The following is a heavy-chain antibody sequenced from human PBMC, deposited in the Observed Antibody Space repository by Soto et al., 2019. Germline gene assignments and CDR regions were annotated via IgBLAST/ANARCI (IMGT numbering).Heavy chain of an antibody. CDR3: ANNHYSRSSLFPY. D-gene: IGHD6-6*01. V-gene: IGHV4-59*01. J-gene: IGHJ1*01. Sequence: SETLSLTCTVSGGSISSYYWSWIRQPPGKGLEWIGYIYYSGSTNYNPSLKSRVTISVDTSKNQLSLKLSSVTAADTAVYYCANNHYSRSSLFPYWGQGTLVTVSS. CDR2: IYYSGST. CDR1: GGSISSYY.